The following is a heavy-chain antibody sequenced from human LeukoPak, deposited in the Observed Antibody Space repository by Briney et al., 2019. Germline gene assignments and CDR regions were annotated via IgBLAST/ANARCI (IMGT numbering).Heavy chain of an antibody. CDR3: ARDMGSGWYVAYYYYYGMDV. D-gene: IGHD6-19*01. CDR1: GYTFTSYD. V-gene: IGHV1-8*01. CDR2: MNPNSGNT. J-gene: IGHJ6*02. Sequence: GASVKVSCKASGYTFTSYDINWVRQATGQGLEWMGWMNPNSGNTGYAQKFQGRVTMTRNTSISTAYMELSSLRSEDTAVYYCARDMGSGWYVAYYYYYGMDVWGQGTAVTVSS.